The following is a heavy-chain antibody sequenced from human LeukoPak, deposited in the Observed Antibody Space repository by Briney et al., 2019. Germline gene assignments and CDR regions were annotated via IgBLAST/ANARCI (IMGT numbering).Heavy chain of an antibody. V-gene: IGHV3-23*01. CDR3: AKDRVFYSSGWCFDY. CDR2: ISGSGGST. D-gene: IGHD6-19*01. Sequence: GGSLRLSCAASGFTFSSYAMSWVRQAPGKGLEWVSAISGSGGSTYYADSVQGRFTISRANTKNTLYLQMNRLRAEDTAVYYCAKDRVFYSSGWCFDYWGQGSLATVSS. J-gene: IGHJ4*02. CDR1: GFTFSSYA.